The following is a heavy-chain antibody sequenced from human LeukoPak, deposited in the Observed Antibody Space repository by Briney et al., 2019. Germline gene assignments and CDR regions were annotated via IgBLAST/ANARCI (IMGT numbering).Heavy chain of an antibody. CDR3: ARDQGGFDY. CDR2: TYHRSKWYN. D-gene: IGHD1-26*01. Sequence: SQTLSLTCAISGDSVSSHIAAWNWIRQSPSGGLEWLGRTYHRSKWYNDYAVSVNTRITINPDTSRNQFSLQLNSVTPEDTAVYYCARDQGGFDYWGQGTLVTVSS. V-gene: IGHV6-1*01. J-gene: IGHJ4*01. CDR1: GDSVSSHIAA.